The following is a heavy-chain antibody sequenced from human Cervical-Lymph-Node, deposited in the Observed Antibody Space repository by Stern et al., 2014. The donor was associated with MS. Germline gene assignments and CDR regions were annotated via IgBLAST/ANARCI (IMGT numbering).Heavy chain of an antibody. CDR3: ARQRRYCSNNRCYSRELDF. D-gene: IGHD2-2*01. V-gene: IGHV5-51*01. CDR2: VFPGDSHS. CDR1: GYNFPNYW. J-gene: IGHJ4*02. Sequence: VQLVESGAEVKKPGESLRISCKSSGYNFPNYWIGWVRQMPGKGLEWIGIVFPGDSHSRYSPSFQGQVTISADRSTNTAYIQWGGLKASDTAMYYCARQRRYCSNNRCYSRELDFWGPGTLVTVSS.